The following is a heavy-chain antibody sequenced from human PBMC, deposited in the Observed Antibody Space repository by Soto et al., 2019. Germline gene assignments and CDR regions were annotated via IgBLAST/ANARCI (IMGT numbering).Heavy chain of an antibody. CDR3: ARVREYYDFWSGFGRGYYYYYMDV. J-gene: IGHJ6*03. V-gene: IGHV3-23*01. CDR2: TSGSGGST. D-gene: IGHD3-3*01. CDR1: GFTFSSYA. Sequence: PGGSLRLSCAASGFTFSSYAMSWVRQAPGKGLEWVSATSGSGGSTYYADSVKGRFTISRDNSKNTLYLQMNSLRAEDTAVYYCARVREYYDFWSGFGRGYYYYYMDVWGKGTTVTVSS.